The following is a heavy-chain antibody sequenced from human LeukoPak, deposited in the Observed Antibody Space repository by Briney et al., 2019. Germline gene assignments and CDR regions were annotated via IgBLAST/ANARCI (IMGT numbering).Heavy chain of an antibody. J-gene: IGHJ3*02. D-gene: IGHD3-10*01. CDR3: ARLTRYYSSNDAFDI. V-gene: IGHV5-51*01. CDR1: RYSFTSYW. CDR2: IYPGDSDT. Sequence: GESLKISCKGSRYSFTSYWIGWVRQMPGKGLEWMGIIYPGDSDTRYSPSFQGQVTISADKSISTAYLQWSSLKASDTAMYYCARLTRYYSSNDAFDIWGQGTMVTVSS.